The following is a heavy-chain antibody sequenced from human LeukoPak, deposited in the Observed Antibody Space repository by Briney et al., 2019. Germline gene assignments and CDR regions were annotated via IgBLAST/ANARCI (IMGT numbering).Heavy chain of an antibody. J-gene: IGHJ3*02. CDR1: GGSISSPNW. Sequence: RTSETLSLTCAVSGGSISSPNWWSWVRQPPGKGLEWIGEIYHSGSTNYNPSLKSRVTISVDTSKNQFSLKLSSVTAADTAVYYCARLPRNPPLVEMATIRRYAFDIWGQGTMVTVSS. V-gene: IGHV4-4*02. D-gene: IGHD5-24*01. CDR2: IYHSGST. CDR3: ARLPRNPPLVEMATIRRYAFDI.